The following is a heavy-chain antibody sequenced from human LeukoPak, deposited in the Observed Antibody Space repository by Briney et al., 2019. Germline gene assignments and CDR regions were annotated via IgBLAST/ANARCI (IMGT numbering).Heavy chain of an antibody. CDR1: GGTFSSYA. V-gene: IGHV1-69*13. CDR2: IIPIFGTA. D-gene: IGHD3-16*01. Sequence: ASVKVSCKASGGTFSSYAISWVRQAPGQPLEWMGGIIPIFGTANYAQKFQGRVTITADESTRTDYMELSSLRSEDAAVEYGGGVSFGGGSIRGGGGVRDYWGQGTLVTVSS. CDR3: GGVSFGGGSIRGGGGVRDY. J-gene: IGHJ4*02.